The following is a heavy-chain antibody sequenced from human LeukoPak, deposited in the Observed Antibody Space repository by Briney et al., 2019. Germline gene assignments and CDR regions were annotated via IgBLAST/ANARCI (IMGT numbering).Heavy chain of an antibody. J-gene: IGHJ4*02. CDR3: ARDSSGCVDY. Sequence: GGSLRLSCAASGFTFSSYSMNWVRQAPGKGLEWVSYISSSSSTIYYADSVKGRFTISRDNSKNTLYLQMNSLRAEDTAVYYCARDSSGCVDYWGQGALVTVSS. V-gene: IGHV3-48*01. CDR1: GFTFSSYS. CDR2: ISSSSSTI. D-gene: IGHD3-22*01.